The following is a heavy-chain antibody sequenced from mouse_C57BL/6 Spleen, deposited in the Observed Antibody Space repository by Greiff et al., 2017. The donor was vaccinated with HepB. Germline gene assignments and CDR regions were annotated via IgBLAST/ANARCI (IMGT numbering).Heavy chain of an antibody. CDR3: AGRVWDLYYFDD. CDR1: GYTFTSYT. Sequence: QVQLQQSGAELARPGASVKMSCKASGYTFTSYTMHWVKQRPEQGLAWIGYINPSSGDTKYNQKFKDKATLTADKSSSTAYMQLSSRTSEDSAVYYCAGRVWDLYYFDDWGKGATLTVAS. V-gene: IGHV1-4*01. D-gene: IGHD4-1*01. J-gene: IGHJ2*01. CDR2: INPSSGDT.